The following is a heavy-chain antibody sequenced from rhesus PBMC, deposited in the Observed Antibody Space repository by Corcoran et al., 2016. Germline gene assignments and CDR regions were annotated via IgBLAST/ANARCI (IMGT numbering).Heavy chain of an antibody. J-gene: IGHJ4*01. V-gene: IGHV4-106*01. CDR3: VTTGSTFDY. D-gene: IGHD3-34*01. Sequence: QVQLQESGPGLVKPSETLSLTCDVSGASISGHFYSSLIRQPPGKGLEWIGNIFGSGGGTNYNPSLKNRVTISIDTSKNQFSLKLSSVTAADTALYYCVTTGSTFDYWAQGVLVTVSS. CDR1: GASISGHFY. CDR2: IFGSGGGT.